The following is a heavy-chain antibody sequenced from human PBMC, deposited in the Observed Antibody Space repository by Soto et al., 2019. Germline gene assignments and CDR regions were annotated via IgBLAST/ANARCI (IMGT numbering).Heavy chain of an antibody. Sequence: QVQLVQSGAEVKKPGSSVKVSCKASGGTFSSYAISWVRQAPGQGLEWMGGIIPIFGTANYAQKFQGRVTITADESTSTAYMELSSLRSEDTAVYYCASWEGYYYDSSGYYYSHAFDIWGQGTMVTVSS. J-gene: IGHJ3*02. CDR1: GGTFSSYA. CDR3: ASWEGYYYDSSGYYYSHAFDI. CDR2: IIPIFGTA. D-gene: IGHD3-22*01. V-gene: IGHV1-69*01.